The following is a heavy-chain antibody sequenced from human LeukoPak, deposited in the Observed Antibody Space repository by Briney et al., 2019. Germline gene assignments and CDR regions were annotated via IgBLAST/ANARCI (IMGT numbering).Heavy chain of an antibody. J-gene: IGHJ6*03. Sequence: PSETLSLTCTVSGGSISSSSYYWGWIRQPPGKGLEWIGSIYYSGSTYYNPSLKSRVTISVDTSKNQFSLKLSSVTAADTAVYYCARDQRGYSYGSYYYMDVWGKGTTVTVSS. CDR2: IYYSGST. CDR1: GGSISSSSYY. D-gene: IGHD5-18*01. CDR3: ARDQRGYSYGSYYYMDV. V-gene: IGHV4-39*07.